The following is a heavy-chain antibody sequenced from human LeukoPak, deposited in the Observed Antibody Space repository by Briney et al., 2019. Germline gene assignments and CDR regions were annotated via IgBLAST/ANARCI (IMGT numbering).Heavy chain of an antibody. CDR2: ISSTSSSDI. V-gene: IGHV3-21*01. CDR3: AREGPAARGVHYFDY. CDR1: GFTFSSYS. D-gene: IGHD6-6*01. Sequence: PGGSLRLSCAASGFTFSSYSMNWVRQAPGKGLEWVSSISSTSSSDIYYADSAKGRFTISRDNAKNSLYLQMNSLRAEDTAVYYCAREGPAARGVHYFDYWGQGTLVTVSS. J-gene: IGHJ4*02.